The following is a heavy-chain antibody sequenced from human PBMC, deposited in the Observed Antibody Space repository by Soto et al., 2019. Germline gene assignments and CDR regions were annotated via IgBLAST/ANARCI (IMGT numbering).Heavy chain of an antibody. CDR2: VYSSGGT. Sequence: SETLSLTCTVSGGSIRSYYWTWIRQPAGKGLEWIGRVYSSGGTHYNPSLKSRVTISLDTSKNQFSLRLLSVTDADTAVYYCARGQRFSDWFDPWGQGTLVTVS. D-gene: IGHD3-3*01. J-gene: IGHJ5*02. CDR1: GGSIRSYY. CDR3: ARGQRFSDWFDP. V-gene: IGHV4-4*07.